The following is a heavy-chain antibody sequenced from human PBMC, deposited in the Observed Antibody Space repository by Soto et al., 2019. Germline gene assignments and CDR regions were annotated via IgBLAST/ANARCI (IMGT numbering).Heavy chain of an antibody. CDR2: ISGSGGST. CDR1: GFTFSSYA. V-gene: IGHV3-23*01. J-gene: IGHJ6*02. CDR3: AKAPIWFGELSTHNSDGMDF. D-gene: IGHD3-10*01. Sequence: GGSLRLSCAASGFTFSSYAMSWVRQAPGKGLEWVSAISGSGGSTYYADSVKGRFTISRDNSKNTLYLQMNSLRAEDTAVYYCAKAPIWFGELSTHNSDGMDFWGQGTTVTVSS.